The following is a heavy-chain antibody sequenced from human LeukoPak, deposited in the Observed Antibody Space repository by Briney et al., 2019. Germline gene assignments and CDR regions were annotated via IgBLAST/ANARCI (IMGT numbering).Heavy chain of an antibody. CDR3: ARDGIAAETRNDY. J-gene: IGHJ4*02. V-gene: IGHV3-21*01. CDR1: GFTVTGNY. Sequence: GGSLRLSCAASGFTVTGNYMNWVRHAPGKGLEWASSISSSSSYIYYADSVKGRFTISRDNAKNSLYLQMNSLRAEDTAVYYCARDGIAAETRNDYWGQGTLVTVSS. D-gene: IGHD6-13*01. CDR2: ISSSSSYI.